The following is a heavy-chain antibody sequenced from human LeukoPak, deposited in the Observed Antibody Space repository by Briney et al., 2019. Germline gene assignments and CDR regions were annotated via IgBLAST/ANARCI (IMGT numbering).Heavy chain of an antibody. CDR2: ISWDGGST. V-gene: IGHV3-43D*03. CDR1: GFTFDDYA. J-gene: IGHJ3*02. CDR3: ARANDYGEAFDI. D-gene: IGHD4-17*01. Sequence: GSLRLSCAASGFTFDDYAMHWVRQAPGKGLEWVSLISWDGGSTYYADSVKGRFTISRDNAKNSLYLQMNSLRAEDTAVYYCARANDYGEAFDIWGQGTMVTVSS.